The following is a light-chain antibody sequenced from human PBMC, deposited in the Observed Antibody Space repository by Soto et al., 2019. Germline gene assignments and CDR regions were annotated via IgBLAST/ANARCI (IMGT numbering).Light chain of an antibody. CDR2: HAS. Sequence: EIVLTQSPGTLSLSPWERATLSFRASQSVSNNYLAWYQQKPGQAPRLLIYHASNSATGSPDRFSCKGPGTAFTLTVSRLEPEDLAVYYCQQYGSSGTFGKGTKVDI. CDR1: QSVSNNY. CDR3: QQYGSSGT. V-gene: IGKV3-20*01. J-gene: IGKJ1*01.